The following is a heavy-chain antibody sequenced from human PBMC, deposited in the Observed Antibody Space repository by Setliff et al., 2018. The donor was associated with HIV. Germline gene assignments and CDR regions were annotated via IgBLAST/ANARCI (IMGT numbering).Heavy chain of an antibody. J-gene: IGHJ4*02. V-gene: IGHV2-5*02. CDR3: AHRAYYGEFGF. CDR1: GFSLSTSGVG. D-gene: IGHD4-17*01. Sequence: SGPSCEPTQTLTLTCIFSGFSLSTSGVGVGWIRQPPGKALEWLALIYWDDDKHYSPSLKSRLTITKDTSKNQVVLKMANMDPVDTATYYCAHRAYYGEFGFWGQGTRSPSPQ. CDR2: IYWDDDK.